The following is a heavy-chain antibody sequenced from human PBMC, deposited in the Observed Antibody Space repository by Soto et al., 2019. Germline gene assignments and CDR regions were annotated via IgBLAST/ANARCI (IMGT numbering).Heavy chain of an antibody. D-gene: IGHD2-2*01. CDR2: ISTSSTYT. J-gene: IGHJ4*02. V-gene: IGHV3-11*06. Sequence: GGSLRLSCAASRFTFSDYYMSWIRQAPGKGLEWVSSISTSSTYTNYADSVKGRFTISRDNAENSLYLQMNSLRAEDTAVYYCARQYCSSTSCYGEFDYWGQGTLVTVSS. CDR3: ARQYCSSTSCYGEFDY. CDR1: RFTFSDYY.